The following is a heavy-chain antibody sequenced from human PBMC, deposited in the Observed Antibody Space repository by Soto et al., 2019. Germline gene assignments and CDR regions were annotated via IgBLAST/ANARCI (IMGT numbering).Heavy chain of an antibody. J-gene: IGHJ4*02. V-gene: IGHV3-13*01. Sequence: EVQLVESGGGLVQPGGSLRLSCAASGFTFSSYDMHWVRQATGKGLEWVXAXGTAGDTYYPGSVKGRFTISRENAKNSLYLQMNSLRAGDTAVYYCARAVAGGSDFDYWGQGTLVTVSS. CDR1: GFTFSSYD. CDR3: ARAVAGGSDFDY. CDR2: XGTAGDT. D-gene: IGHD6-19*01.